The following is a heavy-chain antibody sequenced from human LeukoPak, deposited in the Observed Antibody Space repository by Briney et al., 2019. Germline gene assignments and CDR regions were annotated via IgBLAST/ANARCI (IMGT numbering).Heavy chain of an antibody. CDR3: ARDQLELPDWFDP. Sequence: GGSLRLSCAASGFTFSSYGMHWVRQAPGKGLEWVAVISYDGSNKYYADSVKGRFTISRDNAKNSLYLQMNSLRAEDTAVYYCARDQLELPDWFDPWGQGTLVTVSS. J-gene: IGHJ5*02. CDR1: GFTFSSYG. V-gene: IGHV3-30*03. CDR2: ISYDGSNK. D-gene: IGHD1-7*01.